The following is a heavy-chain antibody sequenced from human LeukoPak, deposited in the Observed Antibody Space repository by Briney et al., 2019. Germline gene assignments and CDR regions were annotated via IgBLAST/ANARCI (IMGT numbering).Heavy chain of an antibody. D-gene: IGHD1-14*01. V-gene: IGHV3-9*01. CDR3: ARAWYTGKLNDY. J-gene: IGHJ4*02. CDR2: INWNSGSI. Sequence: PGRSLRLSCAASGFTFDDYAMHWVRQTPGKGLEWVSGINWNSGSIDYADSVKGRFTISRDNAKNSLYLQMNSLRAEDTAVYYCARAWYTGKLNDYWGQGTLVTVSS. CDR1: GFTFDDYA.